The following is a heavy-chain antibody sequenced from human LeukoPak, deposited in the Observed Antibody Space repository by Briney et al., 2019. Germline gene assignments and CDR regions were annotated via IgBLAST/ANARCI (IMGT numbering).Heavy chain of an antibody. J-gene: IGHJ3*02. Sequence: ASVKVSCKASGYTFTSYDINWVRQATGKGLEWMGWMNPNSGNTGYAQKFQGRVTMTRNTSISTAYMELSSLRSEDAAVYYCARTGYSSGWDDAFDIWGQGTMVTVSS. CDR3: ARTGYSSGWDDAFDI. D-gene: IGHD6-19*01. CDR1: GYTFTSYD. V-gene: IGHV1-8*01. CDR2: MNPNSGNT.